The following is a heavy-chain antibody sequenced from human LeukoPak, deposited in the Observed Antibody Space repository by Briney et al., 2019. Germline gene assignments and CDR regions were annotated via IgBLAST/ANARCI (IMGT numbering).Heavy chain of an antibody. D-gene: IGHD6-13*01. J-gene: IGHJ5*02. CDR1: RGSIRGYY. CDR3: AMTYSSSWYWFDP. Sequence: SETLSLTCTDPRGSIRGYYWSSVPQPPGKGLEWIGYIYYSGSTNYNPSLKSRVTISVDTSKNQFSLKLSSVTAADTAVYYCAMTYSSSWYWFDPWGQGTLVTVSS. V-gene: IGHV4-59*08. CDR2: IYYSGST.